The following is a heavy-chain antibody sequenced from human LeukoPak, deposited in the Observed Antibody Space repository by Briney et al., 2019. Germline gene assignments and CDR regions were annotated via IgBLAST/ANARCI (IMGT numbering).Heavy chain of an antibody. CDR2: INPSGGST. CDR3: ARRPPGVDIVATPFDY. V-gene: IGHV1-46*01. Sequence: ASAKVSCKASGYTFASYYMHWVRQAPGQGLEWMGIINPSGGSTSYAQKFQGRVTMTRDTSTNTVYMELSSLRSEDTAVYYCARRPPGVDIVATPFDYWGQGTLVTVSS. CDR1: GYTFASYY. J-gene: IGHJ4*02. D-gene: IGHD5-12*01.